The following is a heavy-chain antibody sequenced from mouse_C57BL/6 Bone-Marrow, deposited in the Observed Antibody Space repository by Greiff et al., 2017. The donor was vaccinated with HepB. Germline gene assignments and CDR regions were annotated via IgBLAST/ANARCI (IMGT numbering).Heavy chain of an antibody. CDR3: ARDDYGSSYEDWYFDV. Sequence: VQLKESGGGLVKPGGSLKLSCAASGFTFSSYAMSWVRQTPEKRLEWVATISDGGSYTYYPDNVKGRFTISRDNAKNNLYLQMSHLKSEDTAMYYCARDDYGSSYEDWYFDVWGTGTTVTVSS. V-gene: IGHV5-4*01. J-gene: IGHJ1*03. D-gene: IGHD1-1*01. CDR2: ISDGGSYT. CDR1: GFTFSSYA.